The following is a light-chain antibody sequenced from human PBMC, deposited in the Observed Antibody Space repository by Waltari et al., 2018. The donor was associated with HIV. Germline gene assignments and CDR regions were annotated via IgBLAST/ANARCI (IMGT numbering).Light chain of an antibody. V-gene: IGLV2-14*01. CDR3: ASYTRQISVA. CDR1: SDALGANNH. J-gene: IGLJ2*01. Sequence: QSALTQPASVSGSPGQSLTITSPGTSDALGANNHSSWYQQYPNGSPKLLIFEVRNRPSGVSGRFSASKSGNTASLTITGLQSDDEADYYCASYTRQISVAFGGGTRVTV. CDR2: EVR.